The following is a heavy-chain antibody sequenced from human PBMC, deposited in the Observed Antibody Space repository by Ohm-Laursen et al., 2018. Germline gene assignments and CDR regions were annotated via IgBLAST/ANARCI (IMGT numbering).Heavy chain of an antibody. CDR1: GGSINIYY. CDR2: INHSGST. CDR3: ARRGHAFDI. Sequence: GTLSLTCTVSGGSINIYYWSWIRQPPGKGLEWIGYINHSGSTNYNPSLKSRLTISLNTSKNQFSLKLSSVTAADTAVYYCARRGHAFDIWGQGTMVTVSS. J-gene: IGHJ3*02. V-gene: IGHV4-59*01.